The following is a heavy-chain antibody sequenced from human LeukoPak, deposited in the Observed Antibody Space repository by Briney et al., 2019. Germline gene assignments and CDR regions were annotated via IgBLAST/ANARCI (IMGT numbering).Heavy chain of an antibody. J-gene: IGHJ5*02. CDR2: INPNSGGT. CDR3: AREGRWDDFWSGHYRGNWFDP. CDR1: GYTFTGYY. Sequence: ASVKVSCKASGYTFTGYYMHWVRQAPGQGREWMGWINPNSGGTNYAQKFQGRVTMTRDTPISTAYMELSRLRSDDTAVYYCAREGRWDDFWSGHYRGNWFDPWGQGTLVTVSS. V-gene: IGHV1-2*02. D-gene: IGHD3-3*01.